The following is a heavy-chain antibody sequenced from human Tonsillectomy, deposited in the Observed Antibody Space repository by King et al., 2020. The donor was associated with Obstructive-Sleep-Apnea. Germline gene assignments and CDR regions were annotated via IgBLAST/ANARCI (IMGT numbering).Heavy chain of an antibody. V-gene: IGHV3-23*04. Sequence: VQLVESGGGLVQPGGSLRLSCAAPGFTFSSYAMSWVRQAPGKGLEWVSTISGSGDNTYYADSVKGRFTFSRDYSKNTLYLQMHSLRAEDTAVYYCAKSEMSVFGGYYLTGPSDYWGQGTLVTVSS. CDR1: GFTFSSYA. CDR2: ISGSGDNT. D-gene: IGHD3-22*01. J-gene: IGHJ4*02. CDR3: AKSEMSVFGGYYLTGPSDY.